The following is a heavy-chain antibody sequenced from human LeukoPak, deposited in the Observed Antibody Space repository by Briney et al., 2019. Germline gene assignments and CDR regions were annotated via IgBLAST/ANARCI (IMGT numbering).Heavy chain of an antibody. Sequence: ASVKVSCKASGGTFSSYAISWVRQAPGQGLEWMGRIIPILGIANYAQKFQGRVTITADESTSTAYMELSSLRSEDTAVYYCAREGKTTVTTLDYWGQGTLVTVSS. V-gene: IGHV1-69*04. CDR3: AREGKTTVTTLDY. CDR2: IIPILGIA. J-gene: IGHJ4*02. CDR1: GGTFSSYA. D-gene: IGHD4-17*01.